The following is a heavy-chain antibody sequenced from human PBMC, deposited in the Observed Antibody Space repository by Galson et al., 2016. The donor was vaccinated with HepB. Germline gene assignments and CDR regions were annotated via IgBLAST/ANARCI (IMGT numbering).Heavy chain of an antibody. CDR1: GITFDTSA. J-gene: IGHJ4*02. Sequence: SLRLSCAASGITFDTSAMHWVRQASGKGLEWVGRIRSQTNRFATTYSPPVKGRFTISRDDSRSTSYLHMNSLRPEDTAVYYCARRSDSLLVVTGDCWGQGTLVTVSS. V-gene: IGHV3-73*01. CDR3: ARRSDSLLVVTGDC. CDR2: IRSQTNRFAT. D-gene: IGHD2-8*02.